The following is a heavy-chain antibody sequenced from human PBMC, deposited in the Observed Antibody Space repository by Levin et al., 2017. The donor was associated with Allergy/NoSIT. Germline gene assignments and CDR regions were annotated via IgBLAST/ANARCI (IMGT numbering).Heavy chain of an antibody. CDR3: AKSYGEYVYYYGMDV. CDR2: ISGSGDRT. V-gene: IGHV3-23*01. Sequence: LSLTCAASGFTFSSYGMTWVRQAPGKGLDWVSSISGSGDRTYDADSVKGRFTISRDNSKNTLYLQMNSLRAEDTAVYYCAKSYGEYVYYYGMDVWGQGTTVTVSS. CDR1: GFTFSSYG. D-gene: IGHD4-17*01. J-gene: IGHJ6*02.